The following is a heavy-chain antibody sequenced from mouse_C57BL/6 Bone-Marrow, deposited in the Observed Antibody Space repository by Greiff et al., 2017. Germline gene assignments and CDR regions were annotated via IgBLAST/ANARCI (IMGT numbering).Heavy chain of an antibody. CDR2: ISDGGSYT. J-gene: IGHJ2*01. CDR3: ARRGLPYYFDY. CDR1: GFTFSSYA. V-gene: IGHV5-4*03. Sequence: EVKLVESGGGLVKPGGSLKLSCAASGFTFSSYAMSWVRQTPEKRLEWVATISDGGSYTYYPDNVKGRFTISRDNAKNNLYLQMSHLKSEDTAMYYCARRGLPYYFDYWGQGTTLTVSS. D-gene: IGHD2-4*01.